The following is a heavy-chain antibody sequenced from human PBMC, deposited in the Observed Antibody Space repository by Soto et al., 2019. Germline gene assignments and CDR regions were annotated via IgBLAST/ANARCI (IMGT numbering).Heavy chain of an antibody. Sequence: PGGSLRLSCVASGFTFSNYAMHWVRQAPGKGLGWVAVISSDGSTKEYGTPVKDRFIISRDDSKNTVDLQMHALRTEDTAFYYCAKPRPGSHGYSFWGHGALVTVSS. D-gene: IGHD3-16*01. CDR2: ISSDGSTK. V-gene: IGHV3-30*18. J-gene: IGHJ4*01. CDR3: AKPRPGSHGYSF. CDR1: GFTFSNYA.